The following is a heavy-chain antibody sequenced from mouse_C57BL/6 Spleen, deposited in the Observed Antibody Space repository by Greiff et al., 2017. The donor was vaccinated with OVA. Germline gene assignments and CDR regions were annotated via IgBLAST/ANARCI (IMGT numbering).Heavy chain of an antibody. J-gene: IGHJ4*01. CDR1: GYTFTDYN. D-gene: IGHD2-4*01. V-gene: IGHV1-18*01. CDR3: ARGYDYVLGYAMDY. Sequence: VQLQQSGPELVKPGASVKIPCKASGYTFTDYNMDWVKQSHGKSLEWIGDINPNNGGTIYNQKFKGKATLTVDKSSSTAYMELRSLTSEDTAVYYCARGYDYVLGYAMDYWGQGTSVTVSS. CDR2: INPNNGGT.